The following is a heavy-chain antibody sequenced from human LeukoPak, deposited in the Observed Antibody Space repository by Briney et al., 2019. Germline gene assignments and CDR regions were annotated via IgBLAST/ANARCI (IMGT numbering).Heavy chain of an antibody. D-gene: IGHD2-15*01. CDR2: INPRGEDT. V-gene: IGHV1-46*01. J-gene: IGHJ3*02. Sequence: GASVEVSCKASGYTFTSYYVHWVRQAPGQGLEWMGLINPRGEDTDYAQKFQGRVTMTRDTSTSTVYMVVSSLRSEDTAVYYCARVYCSGGSCYSRAAFDIWGQGTMVTVSS. CDR3: ARVYCSGGSCYSRAAFDI. CDR1: GYTFTSYY.